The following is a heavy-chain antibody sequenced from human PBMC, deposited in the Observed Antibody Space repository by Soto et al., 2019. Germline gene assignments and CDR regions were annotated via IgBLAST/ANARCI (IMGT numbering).Heavy chain of an antibody. CDR3: AKESAGRGYPMFYYGMDV. CDR2: ISYDGSNK. V-gene: IGHV3-30*18. D-gene: IGHD3-10*02. CDR1: GFTFSSYG. J-gene: IGHJ6*02. Sequence: GGSLRLSCAASGFTFSSYGMHWVRQAPGKGLEWVAVISYDGSNKYYADSVKGRFTISRDNSKNTLYLQMNSLRAEDTAVYYCAKESAGRGYPMFYYGMDVWGQGTTVTVSS.